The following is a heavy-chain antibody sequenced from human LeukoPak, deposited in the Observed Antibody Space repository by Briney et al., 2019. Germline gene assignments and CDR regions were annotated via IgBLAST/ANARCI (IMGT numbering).Heavy chain of an antibody. V-gene: IGHV4-59*08. CDR2: IYYSGST. CDR3: ARHYTAMVHDAFDI. CDR1: GGSISSYY. J-gene: IGHJ3*02. D-gene: IGHD5-18*01. Sequence: SETLSLTCTVSGGSISSYYWSWIRQPPGKGLEWIGYIYYSGSTNYNPSLKSRVTISVDTSKNQFSLKLSSVTAADTAVYYRARHYTAMVHDAFDIWGQGTMVTVSS.